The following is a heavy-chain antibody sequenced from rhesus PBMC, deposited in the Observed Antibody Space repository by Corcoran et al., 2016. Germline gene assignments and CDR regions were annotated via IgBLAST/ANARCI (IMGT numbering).Heavy chain of an antibody. Sequence: QVHLQESGPGLVKPLETLSVTCAVSGASINGYYWNWIRQLPGQGLEWIGHIYGDTGYPTYNPSLKSRGTISKDTSKNQFSLKLSSVTAADTAVYYCAREALEQRDAFDFWGQGLRVTVSS. CDR3: AREALEQRDAFDF. CDR2: IYGDTGYP. V-gene: IGHV4-165*01. D-gene: IGHD1-20*01. J-gene: IGHJ3*01. CDR1: GASINGYY.